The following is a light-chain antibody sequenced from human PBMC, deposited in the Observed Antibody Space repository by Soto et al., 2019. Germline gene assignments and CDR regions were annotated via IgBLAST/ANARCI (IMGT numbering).Light chain of an antibody. CDR2: KAS. J-gene: IGKJ1*01. Sequence: DIQMTQSPSTLSASVGDRVTITCRASQSISSWLAWYQQKPGKAPKLLTYKASSLESGVPSRFSGSGSGTEFILTISSLQPDDFATYYCQQYNSYPWTFGQGTKVDIK. CDR3: QQYNSYPWT. CDR1: QSISSW. V-gene: IGKV1-5*03.